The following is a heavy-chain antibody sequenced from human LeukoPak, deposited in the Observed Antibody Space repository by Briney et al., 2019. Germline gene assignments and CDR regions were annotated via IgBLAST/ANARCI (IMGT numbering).Heavy chain of an antibody. J-gene: IGHJ4*02. CDR1: GFTFSSRDW. D-gene: IGHD1-1*01. CDR3: ARDLNWETY. CDR2: IKPDGSQI. V-gene: IGHV3-7*01. Sequence: GGSLRLSCAASGFTFSSRDWMTWVRQAPGKGLEWVANIKPDGSQIYYVDSVKGRFTISRDNAKNSLYLQMNSLRAEDTAVYYCARDLNWETYWGQGTLVTVSS.